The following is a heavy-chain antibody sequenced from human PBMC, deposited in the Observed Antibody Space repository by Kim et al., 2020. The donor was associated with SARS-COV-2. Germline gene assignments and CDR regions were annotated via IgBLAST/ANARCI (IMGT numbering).Heavy chain of an antibody. CDR1: GFTFSSYA. Sequence: GGSLRLSCAASGFTFSSYAMSWVRQAPGKGLEWVSAISGSGGSTYYADSVKGRFTISRDNSKNTLYLQMNSLRAEDTAVYYCAKDPLAIDAARLEKGRWLGRIWYFDYWGQGTLVTVSS. V-gene: IGHV3-23*01. CDR2: ISGSGGST. CDR3: AKDPLAIDAARLEKGRWLGRIWYFDY. D-gene: IGHD6-6*01. J-gene: IGHJ4*02.